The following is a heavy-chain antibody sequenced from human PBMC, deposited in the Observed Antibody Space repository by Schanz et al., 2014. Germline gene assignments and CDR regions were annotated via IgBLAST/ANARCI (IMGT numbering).Heavy chain of an antibody. CDR2: VSSRSDEI. CDR3: AKDLGVDCGDGCFNWYCAL. D-gene: IGHD2-21*02. V-gene: IGHV3-23*05. J-gene: IGHJ2*01. CDR1: TFTFDHYA. Sequence: EVQLLESGGGLVQPGGSLRLSCSASTFTFDHYAMTWVRQAPGKGLEWVAAVSSRSDEIKYADSVRGRFTISRDNSRSTMYLQMNSLRAEDTAVYFCAKDLGVDCGDGCFNWYCALWGRGALVTVSS.